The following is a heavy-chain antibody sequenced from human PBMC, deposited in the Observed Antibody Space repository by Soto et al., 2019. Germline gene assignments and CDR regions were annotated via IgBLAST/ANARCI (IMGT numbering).Heavy chain of an antibody. D-gene: IGHD7-27*01. J-gene: IGHJ3*02. CDR2: ISYDGSNK. Sequence: GGSLRLSCAASGFTFSSYGMHWVRQAPGKGLEWVAVISYDGSNKYYADSVKGRFTISRDNSKNTLYLQMNSLRAEDTAVYYCAKDLGMGAFDISGQGTMVTVSS. V-gene: IGHV3-30*18. CDR1: GFTFSSYG. CDR3: AKDLGMGAFDI.